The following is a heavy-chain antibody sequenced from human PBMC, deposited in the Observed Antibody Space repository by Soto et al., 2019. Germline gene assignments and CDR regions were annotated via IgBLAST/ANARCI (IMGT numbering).Heavy chain of an antibody. CDR3: ARDEAVANYYYGMDV. J-gene: IGHJ6*02. CDR1: GFTFSSYG. D-gene: IGHD6-19*01. Sequence: QVQVVESGGGVVQPGRSLRLSCAASGFTFSSYGMHWVRQAPGKGLEWVAVIWYDGSKKYYADSVKGRFTISRDNSKNTLYLQMNSLRAEDTAVYYCARDEAVANYYYGMDVWGQGTTVTVSS. V-gene: IGHV3-33*01. CDR2: IWYDGSKK.